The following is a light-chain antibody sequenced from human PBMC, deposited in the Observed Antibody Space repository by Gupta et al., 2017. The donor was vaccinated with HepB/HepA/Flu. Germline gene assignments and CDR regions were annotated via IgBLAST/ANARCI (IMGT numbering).Light chain of an antibody. J-gene: IGLJ3*02. CDR1: RSDVGIY. V-gene: IGLV2-14*01. CDR3: SSYTSSETWV. Sequence: QSALTQPASVSGSPGQSITMSCTGIRSDVGIYVSWYQQYTGKSPKLIIYSVANRPSGVSNRFSGSKSGNTASFTISGLQAEDEADYYCSSYTSSETWVFGGGTKLTVL. CDR2: SVA.